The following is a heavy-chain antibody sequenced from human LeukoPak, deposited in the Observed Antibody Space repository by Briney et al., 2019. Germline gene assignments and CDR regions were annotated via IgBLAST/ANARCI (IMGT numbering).Heavy chain of an antibody. CDR3: ARDSSGVTMVRGVDY. J-gene: IGHJ4*02. D-gene: IGHD3-10*01. CDR1: GYAFTCYY. V-gene: IGHV1-2*02. Sequence: GASVKVSCKASGYAFTCYYMHWVRQAPGQGLEWMGWINPNSGGTNYAQKFQGRVTMTRDTSISTAYMELSRLRSDDTAVYYCARDSSGVTMVRGVDYWGQGTLVTVSS. CDR2: INPNSGGT.